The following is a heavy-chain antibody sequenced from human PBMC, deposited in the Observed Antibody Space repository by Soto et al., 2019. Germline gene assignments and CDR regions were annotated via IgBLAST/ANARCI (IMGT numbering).Heavy chain of an antibody. Sequence: QVQLQQWGAVLLKPSETLSLICAVYGGSFSGNYWSWIRQPPGKGLEWIGEFSDSGSTNYNPSLKSRVTISEDMSKSQFSLKLSSVTAADTAVYYCARGNFYYGLDVWGQGTTVTVSS. CDR1: GGSFSGNY. J-gene: IGHJ6*02. V-gene: IGHV4-34*01. CDR2: FSDSGST. CDR3: ARGNFYYGLDV.